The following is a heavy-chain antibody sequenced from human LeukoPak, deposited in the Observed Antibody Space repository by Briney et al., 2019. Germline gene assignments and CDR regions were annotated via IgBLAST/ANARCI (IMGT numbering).Heavy chain of an antibody. V-gene: IGHV3-30-3*01. CDR1: GFTFSSYA. J-gene: IGHJ3*02. CDR2: ISYDGSNK. CDR3: ARVIVPAAIRDAFDI. Sequence: GSLRLSCAASGFTFSSYAMHWVRQAPGKGLEWVAVISYDGSNKYYADSVKGRFTISGDNSKNTLYLQMNSLRAEDTAVYYCARVIVPAAIRDAFDIWGQGTMVTVSS. D-gene: IGHD2-2*01.